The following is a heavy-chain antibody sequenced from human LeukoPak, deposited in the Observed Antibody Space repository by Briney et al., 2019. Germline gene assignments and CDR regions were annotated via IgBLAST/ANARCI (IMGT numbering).Heavy chain of an antibody. CDR3: ARENFVLLWFGESQGYYMDA. D-gene: IGHD3-10*01. CDR1: GGTFSSYA. CDR2: IIPIFGIA. V-gene: IGHV1-69*10. J-gene: IGHJ6*03. Sequence: APVKVSCKASGGTFSSYAISWVRQAPGQGLEWMGGIIPIFGIANYAQKFQGRVTITADKSTSTAYMELSSLRSEDTAVYYCARENFVLLWFGESQGYYMDAWGKGTTVTVSS.